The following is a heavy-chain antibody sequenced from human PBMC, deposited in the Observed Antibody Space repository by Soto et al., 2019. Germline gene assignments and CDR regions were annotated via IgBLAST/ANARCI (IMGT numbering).Heavy chain of an antibody. CDR2: IYHTGST. V-gene: IGHV4-4*02. CDR3: ARHTPAISISDH. CDR1: GDSISSSNW. D-gene: IGHD2-15*01. J-gene: IGHJ4*02. Sequence: PSETLSLTCVISGDSISSSNWWSWVRQPPGKGLEWIGKIYHTGSTNYNPSLKSRVTISADKSKNQVSLKLSSVTAADTAVYYCARHTPAISISDHWGQGTLVTVSS.